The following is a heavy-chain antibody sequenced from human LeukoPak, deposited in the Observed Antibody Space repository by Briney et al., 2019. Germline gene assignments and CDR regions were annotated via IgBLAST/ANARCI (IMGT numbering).Heavy chain of an antibody. J-gene: IGHJ4*02. Sequence: SETLSLTCTVSGGSISSYYWSWIRQPPGKGLEWIGYIYYSGSTNYNPSLKSRVTISVDTSKNQFSLKLSSVTAADTAVYYCARHGGESSSDYWGQGTLVTVSS. V-gene: IGHV4-59*08. D-gene: IGHD3-16*02. CDR3: ARHGGESSSDY. CDR2: IYYSGST. CDR1: GGSISSYY.